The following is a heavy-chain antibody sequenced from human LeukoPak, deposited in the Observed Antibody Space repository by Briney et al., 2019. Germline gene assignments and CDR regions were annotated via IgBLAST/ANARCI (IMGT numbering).Heavy chain of an antibody. CDR1: GGSFSGYY. V-gene: IGHV4-34*01. D-gene: IGHD6-13*01. Sequence: SETLSLTCAVYGGSFSGYYWSWIRQPPGKGLEWIGEINHSGSTNYNPSLKSRVTISVDTSKNQFSLKLSSVTAADTAVYYCARCMGIAAAGNYYYYGMDVWGRGTTVTVSS. CDR3: ARCMGIAAAGNYYYYGMDV. J-gene: IGHJ6*02. CDR2: INHSGST.